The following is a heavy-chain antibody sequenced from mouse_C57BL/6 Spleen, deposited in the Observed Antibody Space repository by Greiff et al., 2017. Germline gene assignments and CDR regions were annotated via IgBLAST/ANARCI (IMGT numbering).Heavy chain of an antibody. Sequence: QVQLQQSGPELVKPGASVKLSCKASGYTFTDYWINWVKQRPGQGLEWIGWIDPGSGNTNYNEKFKGKATLTVDTSSSTAYMQLSSLTSEDAAVYFCARGSLGYWGQGTTVTVSS. J-gene: IGHJ4*01. CDR3: ARGSLGY. V-gene: IGHV1-84*01. CDR1: GYTFTDYW. CDR2: IDPGSGNT.